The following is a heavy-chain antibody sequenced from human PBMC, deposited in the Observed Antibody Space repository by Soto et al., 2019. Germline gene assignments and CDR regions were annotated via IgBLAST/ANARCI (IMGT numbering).Heavy chain of an antibody. Sequence: GGSLRLSCVGSGFTFGNYAMSWVRQAPGQGLEWVSSITGIDGRTYYADSVKGRFTISRDNTKNTLYLQMNNLRAEDTATFYCATDRGPYGSGGIFYTPSWFDPWGQGPQVTVSS. D-gene: IGHD2-15*01. V-gene: IGHV3-23*01. CDR1: GFTFGNYA. CDR3: ATDRGPYGSGGIFYTPSWFDP. J-gene: IGHJ5*02. CDR2: ITGIDGRT.